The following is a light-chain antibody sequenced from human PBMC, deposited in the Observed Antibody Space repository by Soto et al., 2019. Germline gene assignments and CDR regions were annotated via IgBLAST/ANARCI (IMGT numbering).Light chain of an antibody. CDR1: SSDVGGSDY. Sequence: QSALTQPASVSGSPGQSITISCTGTSSDVGGSDYVSWYQQEPGKAPKLIIFGVTNRPSGVSNRFSGSKSGNTASLTISGLQAEDEADSYCSSSTTSITSHVTFGGGTKLTVL. CDR3: SSSTTSITSHVT. J-gene: IGLJ2*01. V-gene: IGLV2-14*01. CDR2: GVT.